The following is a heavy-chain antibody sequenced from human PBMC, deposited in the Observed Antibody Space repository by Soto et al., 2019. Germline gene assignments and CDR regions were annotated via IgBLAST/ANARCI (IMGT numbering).Heavy chain of an antibody. CDR2: IYPGDSDT. CDR3: ARAMYSSSWYSPYGMDV. CDR1: GYSFTSYW. J-gene: IGHJ6*02. Sequence: GESLKISCKGSGYSFTSYWIGWVRQMPGKGLEWMGTIYPGDSDTRYSPSFQGQVTISADKSISTAYLQWSSLKASDTAMYYCARAMYSSSWYSPYGMDVWGQGTTVTVSS. D-gene: IGHD6-13*01. V-gene: IGHV5-51*01.